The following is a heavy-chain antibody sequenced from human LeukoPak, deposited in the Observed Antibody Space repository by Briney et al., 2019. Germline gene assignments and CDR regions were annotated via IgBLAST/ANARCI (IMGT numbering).Heavy chain of an antibody. CDR2: INHSGST. CDR1: GGSFSGYY. Sequence: PSETLSLICAVYGGSFSGYYWSWIRQPPGKGLEWIGEINHSGSTNYNPSLKSRVTISVDTSKNQFSLKLSSVTAADTAVYYCARIPSPPYDYVWGSYRVGAFDIWGQGTMVTVSS. CDR3: ARIPSPPYDYVWGSYRVGAFDI. D-gene: IGHD3-16*02. J-gene: IGHJ3*02. V-gene: IGHV4-34*01.